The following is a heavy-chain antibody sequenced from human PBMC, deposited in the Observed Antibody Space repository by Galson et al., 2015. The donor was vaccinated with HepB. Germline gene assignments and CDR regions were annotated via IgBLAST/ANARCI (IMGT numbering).Heavy chain of an antibody. J-gene: IGHJ3*02. D-gene: IGHD3-22*01. Sequence: SQRLSCAASGFTFSSYGMHWVRQAPGRGLEWVAVIWYDGSNKYYADSVKGRFTISRDNSKNTLYLQMNSLRAEDTAVYYCARDQIDYDSIRIMRPDAFDIWGQGTMVTVSS. CDR3: ARDQIDYDSIRIMRPDAFDI. CDR1: GFTFSSYG. CDR2: IWYDGSNK. V-gene: IGHV3-33*08.